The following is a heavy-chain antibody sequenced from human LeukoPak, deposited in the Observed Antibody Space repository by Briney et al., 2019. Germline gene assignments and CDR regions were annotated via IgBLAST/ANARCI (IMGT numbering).Heavy chain of an antibody. CDR1: GFTFSSYG. CDR3: AKDRGPRYYYDSSGYFDY. CDR2: ISYDRSNK. V-gene: IGHV3-30*18. D-gene: IGHD3-22*01. Sequence: GGSLRLSCAASGFTFSSYGMHWVRQAPGKGLEWVAVISYDRSNKYYADSVKGRFTISRDNSKNTLYLQMNSLRAEDTAVYYCAKDRGPRYYYDSSGYFDYWGQGTLVTVSS. J-gene: IGHJ4*02.